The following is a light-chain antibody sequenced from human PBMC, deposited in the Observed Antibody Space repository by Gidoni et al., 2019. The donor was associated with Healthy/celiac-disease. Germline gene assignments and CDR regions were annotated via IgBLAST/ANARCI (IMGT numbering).Light chain of an antibody. CDR1: QSVLYSSNNKNY. Sequence: DIVMTQSPDSLPVSLGERATINCKSSQSVLYSSNNKNYLAWYQQKPGQPPKLLIYWASTRESGVPDRFSGSGSGTDFTLTISSLQAEDVAVYYFQQYYSTLFFGQGTKLEIK. J-gene: IGKJ2*01. V-gene: IGKV4-1*01. CDR2: WAS. CDR3: QQYYSTLF.